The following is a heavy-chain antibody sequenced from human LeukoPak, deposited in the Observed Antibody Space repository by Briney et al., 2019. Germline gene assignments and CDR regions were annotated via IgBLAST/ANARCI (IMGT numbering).Heavy chain of an antibody. CDR2: ISSGNNYM. CDR3: ARELISSSSVLLPDY. CDR1: GFTFSSYT. V-gene: IGHV3-21*01. Sequence: GGSLRLSCAASGFTFSSYTMNWVRQAPGKGLEWVSSISSGNNYMYYADSVKGRFTIPRDNAKNSLYLQMNSLRAEDTAVYYCARELISSSSVLLPDYWGQGTLVTVSS. D-gene: IGHD6-6*01. J-gene: IGHJ4*02.